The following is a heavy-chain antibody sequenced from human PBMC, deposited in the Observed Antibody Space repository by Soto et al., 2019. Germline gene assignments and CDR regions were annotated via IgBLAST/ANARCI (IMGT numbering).Heavy chain of an antibody. V-gene: IGHV4-39*01. Sequence: SETLSVTCTVSGGSISSYYWGWIRQPPGKGLEWIGSIYYSGSTYYNASLKSRVTISVETSKNQFSLKLSSVTAADTAVYYCAKTQNCISTSCFGDYYYYGMDVWGQGTTVTVSS. D-gene: IGHD2-2*01. CDR3: AKTQNCISTSCFGDYYYYGMDV. CDR1: GGSISSYY. J-gene: IGHJ6*02. CDR2: IYYSGST.